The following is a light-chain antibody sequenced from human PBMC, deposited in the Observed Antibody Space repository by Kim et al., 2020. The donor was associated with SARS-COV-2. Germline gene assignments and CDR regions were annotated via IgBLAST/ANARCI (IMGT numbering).Light chain of an antibody. CDR1: TKGNKK. Sequence: QSHTAHLPREGKTKGNKKVPGYQHKPGQAPLRVISYESDRPTGIPDQFTGSNSGNTATLTISRVEAADEADYYCQVWDSGSDHVVFGGGTQLTVL. V-gene: IGLV3-21*04. CDR2: YES. CDR3: QVWDSGSDHVV. J-gene: IGLJ2*01.